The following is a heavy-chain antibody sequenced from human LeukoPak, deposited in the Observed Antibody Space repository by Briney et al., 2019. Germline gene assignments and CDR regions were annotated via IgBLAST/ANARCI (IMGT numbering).Heavy chain of an antibody. J-gene: IGHJ2*01. D-gene: IGHD6-6*01. CDR3: AREQFRGHSIAARPFDL. V-gene: IGHV4-59*01. CDR2: IYYSGST. CDR1: GGSISSYY. Sequence: SETLSLTCTVSGGSISSYYWSWIRQPPGKGLEWIGYIYYSGSTNYNPSLKSRVTISVDTSKSQFSLKLSSVTAADTAVYYCAREQFRGHSIAARPFDLWGRGTLVTVSS.